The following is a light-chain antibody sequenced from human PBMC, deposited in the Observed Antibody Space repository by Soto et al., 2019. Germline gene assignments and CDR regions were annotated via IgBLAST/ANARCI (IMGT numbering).Light chain of an antibody. CDR3: QQYSSNLYT. CDR2: DAS. CDR1: QSISTH. Sequence: EIPMTQSPSTLSASVGDRVTITCRASQSISTHLAWYQQKPGKAPEVLIYDASTLESGVPSRFSGSGSGTKFTPTISSLQPDDFATYYCQQYSSNLYTFGQGTKLEIK. J-gene: IGKJ2*01. V-gene: IGKV1-5*01.